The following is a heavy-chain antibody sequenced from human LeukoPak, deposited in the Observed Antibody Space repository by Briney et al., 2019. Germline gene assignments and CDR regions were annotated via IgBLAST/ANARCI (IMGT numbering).Heavy chain of an antibody. J-gene: IGHJ4*02. Sequence: ASVKVSCKASGYTFTSYGISWVRQAPGQGLEWMGWISAYNGNTNYAQKLQGRVTMTIDTSTSTAYMELRSLRSGDTAVYYCARVGQIVGAMISWGQGTLVTVSS. CDR1: GYTFTSYG. CDR2: ISAYNGNT. D-gene: IGHD1-26*01. CDR3: ARVGQIVGAMIS. V-gene: IGHV1-18*01.